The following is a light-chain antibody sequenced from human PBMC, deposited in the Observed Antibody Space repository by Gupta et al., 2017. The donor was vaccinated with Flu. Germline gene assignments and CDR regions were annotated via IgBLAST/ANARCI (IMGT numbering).Light chain of an antibody. V-gene: IGKV3-15*01. CDR3: QQYNNWPRT. Sequence: EIVMSPSPATLSVSPGDRATLSCRASQNVSSNLAWYQQKPGQAPRLLIYGASTRATGIPARFSGSGSGTEFTLTISSLQSEDFAFYYCQQYNNWPRTFGQGTKVEIK. CDR2: GAS. J-gene: IGKJ1*01. CDR1: QNVSSN.